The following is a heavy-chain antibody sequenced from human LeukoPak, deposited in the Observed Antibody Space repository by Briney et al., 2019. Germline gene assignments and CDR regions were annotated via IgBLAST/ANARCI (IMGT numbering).Heavy chain of an antibody. J-gene: IGHJ5*02. Sequence: PGGSLRLSCAASGFTFSIYAMTWVRQAPGEGLEWVSALSASGGTTYYADSVKGRFTTSRDNSKNTLYLQMNSLTVDDTAVYYCAKLPREYCSSTSCPNWFGTWGQGTLVTVSS. V-gene: IGHV3-23*01. CDR1: GFTFSIYA. CDR3: AKLPREYCSSTSCPNWFGT. CDR2: LSASGGTT. D-gene: IGHD2-2*01.